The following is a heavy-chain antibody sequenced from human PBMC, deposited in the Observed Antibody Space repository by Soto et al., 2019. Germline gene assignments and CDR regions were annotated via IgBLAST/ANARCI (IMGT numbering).Heavy chain of an antibody. J-gene: IGHJ4*02. D-gene: IGHD2-15*01. CDR1: GYSFTSYW. CDR2: IDPSDSYT. CDR3: ARHATSCSGGSCYEGYFDY. V-gene: IGHV5-10-1*01. Sequence: GEALKISCKGSGYSFTSYWISWVRQMPGKGLEWMGRIDPSDSYTNYSPSFQGHVTISADKSISTAYLQWSSLKASDTAMYYCARHATSCSGGSCYEGYFDYWGQGTLVTV.